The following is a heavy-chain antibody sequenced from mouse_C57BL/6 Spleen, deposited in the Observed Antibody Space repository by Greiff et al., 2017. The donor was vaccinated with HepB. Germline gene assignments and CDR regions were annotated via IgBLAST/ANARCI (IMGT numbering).Heavy chain of an antibody. Sequence: QVQLQQPGAELVRPGTSVKLSCKASGYTFTSYWMHWVKQRPGQGLEWIGVIDPSDSYTNYNQKFKGKATLTVDTSSSTAYMQLSSLTSEDSAVYYIAISIYDSNLYAMDYWGQGTSVTVSS. CDR1: GYTFTSYW. V-gene: IGHV1-59*01. CDR3: AISIYDSNLYAMDY. CDR2: IDPSDSYT. J-gene: IGHJ4*01. D-gene: IGHD2-5*01.